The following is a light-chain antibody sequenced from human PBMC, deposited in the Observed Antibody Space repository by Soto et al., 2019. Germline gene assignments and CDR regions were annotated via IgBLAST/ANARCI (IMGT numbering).Light chain of an antibody. J-gene: IGKJ1*01. V-gene: IGKV3-20*01. CDR1: QSVNSRY. CDR2: GAS. Sequence: EIVLTQSPGTLSLSPGERATLSCRASQSVNSRYLAWYQQKAGQAPRLLIYGASSRATGIPDRFSGSGSGTDFTLTISRLEPEDFAVYYCQQYGSTPRTFGLGTKVDIK. CDR3: QQYGSTPRT.